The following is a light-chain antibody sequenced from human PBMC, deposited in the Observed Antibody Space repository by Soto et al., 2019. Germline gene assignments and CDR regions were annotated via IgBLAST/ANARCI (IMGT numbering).Light chain of an antibody. V-gene: IGKV1-33*01. CDR3: QQYDILPIT. CDR1: DDIINS. J-gene: IGKJ4*01. Sequence: DIQVTQSPASLSASVGDRVTITCQASDDIINSLNWYQQKPGKAPKLLIHDASILQTGVPSRFSGSGSGTDFTFTITSLQAEDIATYYCQQYDILPITFGGGTKVDNK. CDR2: DAS.